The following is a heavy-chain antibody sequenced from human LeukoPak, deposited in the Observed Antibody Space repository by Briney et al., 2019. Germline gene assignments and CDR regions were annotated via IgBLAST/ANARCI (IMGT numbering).Heavy chain of an antibody. CDR2: INPNSGGT. D-gene: IGHD2-15*01. Sequence: ASVKVSCKASGYTLTGDYMHWVRQAPGQGLEWMGWINPNSGGTNYAQKFQGRVTMTRDTSISTAYMELSRLKSDNTAVYYCARGTVVVAASIFYYYMDVWGKGTTVTVSS. J-gene: IGHJ6*03. V-gene: IGHV1-2*02. CDR3: ARGTVVVAASIFYYYMDV. CDR1: GYTLTGDY.